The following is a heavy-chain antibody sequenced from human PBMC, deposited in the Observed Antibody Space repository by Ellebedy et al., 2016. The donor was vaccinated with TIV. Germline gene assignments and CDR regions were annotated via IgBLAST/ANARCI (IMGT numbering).Heavy chain of an antibody. D-gene: IGHD3-10*01. CDR2: INSDGSST. J-gene: IGHJ4*02. CDR1: GFTFSSYW. V-gene: IGHV3-74*01. CDR3: AKGPPEPDYGSVDY. Sequence: GESLKISCAASGFTFSSYWMHWVRQAPGKGLVWVSRINSDGSSTSYADSVKGRFTISRDNSKNTLYLQMNSLRAEDTAVYYCAKGPPEPDYGSVDYWGQGTLVTVSS.